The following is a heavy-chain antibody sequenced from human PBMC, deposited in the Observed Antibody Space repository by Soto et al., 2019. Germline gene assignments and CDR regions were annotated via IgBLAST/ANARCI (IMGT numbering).Heavy chain of an antibody. CDR1: GFTFDDYT. J-gene: IGHJ4*02. Sequence: PVGSLRLSCAASGFTFDDYTMHWVRQAPGKGLEWVSLISWDGGSTYYADSVKGRFTISRDNSKNSLYLQMNSLRTEDTALYYCAKVFGGSGWYFDYWGQGTLVTVS. CDR3: AKVFGGSGWYFDY. D-gene: IGHD6-19*01. V-gene: IGHV3-43*01. CDR2: ISWDGGST.